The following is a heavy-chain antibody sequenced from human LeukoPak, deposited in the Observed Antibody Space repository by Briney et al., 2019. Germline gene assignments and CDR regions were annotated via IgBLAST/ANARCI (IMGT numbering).Heavy chain of an antibody. Sequence: ASVKVSCKASGYTFTGYYMHWVRQAPGQGLEWMGRVNPNSGGANYARKFQGRVTMTRDTSISTAYMELSRLRSDDTAVYYCARVKVDSNAFDIWGQGTMVTVSS. J-gene: IGHJ3*02. V-gene: IGHV1-2*06. CDR1: GYTFTGYY. CDR2: VNPNSGGA. CDR3: ARVKVDSNAFDI.